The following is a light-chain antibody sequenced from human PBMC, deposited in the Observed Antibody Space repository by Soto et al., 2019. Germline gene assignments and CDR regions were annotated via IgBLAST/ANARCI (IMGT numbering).Light chain of an antibody. CDR3: QTWGTGIQV. CDR2: LNSDGSH. V-gene: IGLV4-69*01. Sequence: QSVLTQSPSASASLGASVKLTCTLSSGHSSYAIAWHQQQPEKDPRYLMKLNSDGSHSKGYGIPDRFSGSSSGAERYLTISCLQSEDGADYFCQTWGTGIQVFGGGTKLTVL. J-gene: IGLJ2*01. CDR1: SGHSSYA.